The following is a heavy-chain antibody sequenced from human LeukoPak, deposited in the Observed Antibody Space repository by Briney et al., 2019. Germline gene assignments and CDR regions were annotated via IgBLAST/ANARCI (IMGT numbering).Heavy chain of an antibody. V-gene: IGHV3-33*01. Sequence: GGSLRLSCAASGFTFSSYGMHWVRQAPGKGLEWVAVIWYDGSNKYYADSVKGRFTISRDNSKNTLYLQMNSLRAEDTAVYYCARVAPTGVLWFGELDNAFDIWGQGTMVTVSS. CDR2: IWYDGSNK. CDR1: GFTFSSYG. J-gene: IGHJ3*02. CDR3: ARVAPTGVLWFGELDNAFDI. D-gene: IGHD3-10*01.